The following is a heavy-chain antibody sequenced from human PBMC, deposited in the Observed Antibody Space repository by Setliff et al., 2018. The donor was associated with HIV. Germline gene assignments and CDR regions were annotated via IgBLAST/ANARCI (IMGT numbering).Heavy chain of an antibody. Sequence: LSLTCSVSHGSIFGDYWSWVRQSPGKGLEWIAWIDDSGNTNYNPSLKSRVTISVDTSKNQFSLKLSSVTAADAAVYYCASRVYYYDSRGYLREEGFDPWGQGTLVTVSS. V-gene: IGHV4-4*08. CDR1: HGSIFGDY. CDR2: IDDSGNT. D-gene: IGHD3-22*01. J-gene: IGHJ5*02. CDR3: ASRVYYYDSRGYLREEGFDP.